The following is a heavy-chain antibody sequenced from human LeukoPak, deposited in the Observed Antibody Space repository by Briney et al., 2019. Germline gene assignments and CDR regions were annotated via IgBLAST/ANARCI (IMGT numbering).Heavy chain of an antibody. J-gene: IGHJ4*02. CDR1: GFTVSSNY. D-gene: IGHD3-22*01. CDR2: IYSGGRT. V-gene: IGHV3-66*02. CDR3: ARESSSGYSLPY. Sequence: TGGSLRLSCAASGFTVSSNYMSWVRQAPGQGLEWVSVIYSGGRTYYAVSVKGRFTISRDNSKNTLYLQMNSLRAEDTAVYYCARESSSGYSLPYWGQGTLVTVSS.